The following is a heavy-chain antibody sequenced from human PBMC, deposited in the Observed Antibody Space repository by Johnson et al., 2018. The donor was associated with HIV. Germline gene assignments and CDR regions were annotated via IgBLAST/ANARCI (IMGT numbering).Heavy chain of an antibody. CDR3: AKERRQSRAFDI. CDR1: GFTFSSYA. V-gene: IGHV3-30*04. CDR2: MSSDGRIT. D-gene: IGHD6-19*01. J-gene: IGHJ3*02. Sequence: QVQLVESGGGVVQPGRSLRLSCAASGFTFSSYAMHWVRQAPGKGLEWVAVMSSDGRITYFADSVKGRFTISRDNSKNTLYLQMNSLRAEDTAVYYCAKERRQSRAFDIWGQGTMVTVSS.